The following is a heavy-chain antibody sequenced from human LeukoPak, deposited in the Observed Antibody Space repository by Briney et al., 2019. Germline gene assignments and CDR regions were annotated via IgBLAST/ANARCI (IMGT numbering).Heavy chain of an antibody. D-gene: IGHD5-24*01. J-gene: IGHJ4*02. CDR3: ARGASKRDGYNEE. CDR2: INHSGST. V-gene: IGHV4-34*01. CDR1: GGSFSGYY. Sequence: SETLSLTCAVYGGSFSGYYWSWIRQPPGKGLEGIGEINHSGSTNYNPSLKSRVTISVDTSKNQFSLKLSSVTAADTAVYYCARGASKRDGYNEEWGQGTLVTVSS.